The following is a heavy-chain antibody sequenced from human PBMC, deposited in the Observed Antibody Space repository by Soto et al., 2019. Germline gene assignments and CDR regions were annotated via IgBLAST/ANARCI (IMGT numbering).Heavy chain of an antibody. J-gene: IGHJ6*02. Sequence: GGSGKVSFKASGFPFTSSALQLVRQARGQRLEWVGWIVVGSGNTNYAQKFQERVTITRDMSTSTAYMELRSLRSEDTAVYYCAARYCSSTSCYQYGMDVWGQGTTVTVSS. V-gene: IGHV1-58*01. CDR1: GFPFTSSA. D-gene: IGHD2-2*01. CDR2: IVVGSGNT. CDR3: AARYCSSTSCYQYGMDV.